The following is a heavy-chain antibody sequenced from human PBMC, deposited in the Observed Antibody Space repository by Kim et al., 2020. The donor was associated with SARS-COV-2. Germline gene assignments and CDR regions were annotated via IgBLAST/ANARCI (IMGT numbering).Heavy chain of an antibody. CDR1: GFTFSSYA. Sequence: GGSLRLSCAASGFTFSSYAMSWVRQAPGKGLEWVSAISGSGGSTYYADSVKGRFTISRDNSKNTLYLQMNSLRAEDTAVYYCAKIMITIRGVIAQDAFDIWAQGTLFTSPS. CDR2: ISGSGGST. V-gene: IGHV3-23*01. CDR3: AKIMITIRGVIAQDAFDI. J-gene: IGHJ3*02. D-gene: IGHD3-16*02.